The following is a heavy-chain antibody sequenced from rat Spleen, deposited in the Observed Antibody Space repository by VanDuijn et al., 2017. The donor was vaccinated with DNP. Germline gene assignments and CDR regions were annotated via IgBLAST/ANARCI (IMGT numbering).Heavy chain of an antibody. J-gene: IGHJ2*01. CDR3: ARWNSGHFDY. CDR2: IGYDGGYI. Sequence: EVQLVESGGGLVQPGRSLKLSCAASGFSFSDYYMAWVRQAPTKGLEWVAYIGYDGGYINYGDSVKGRFTISRDNAKSTLYLQMNSLRSEDMATYYWARWNSGHFDYWGQGVMVPVSS. CDR1: GFSFSDYY. D-gene: IGHD4-3*01. V-gene: IGHV5-22*01.